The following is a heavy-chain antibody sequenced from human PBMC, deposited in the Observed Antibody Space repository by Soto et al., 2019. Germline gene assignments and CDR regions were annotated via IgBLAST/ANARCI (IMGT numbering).Heavy chain of an antibody. Sequence: QVQLVQSGAEVKKPGSSVKVSCKASGGTFSSYAISWVRQAPGQGLEWMGGIIPIFGTANYAQKFQGRVTITADESTSTAYMELSSLRSEDTAVYYCARDLIDDADLTYYYYGMDVWGQGTTVTVSS. J-gene: IGHJ6*02. CDR1: GGTFSSYA. CDR2: IIPIFGTA. V-gene: IGHV1-69*12. D-gene: IGHD7-27*01. CDR3: ARDLIDDADLTYYYYGMDV.